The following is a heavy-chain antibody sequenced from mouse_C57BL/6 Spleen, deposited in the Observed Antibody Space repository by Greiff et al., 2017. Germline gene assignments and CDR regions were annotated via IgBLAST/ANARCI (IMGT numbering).Heavy chain of an antibody. Sequence: QVQLKQSGAELVRPGTSVKVSCKASGYAFTNYLIEWVKQRPGQGLEWIGVINPGSGGTNSNEKFKGKATLTADKSSSTAYMQLSSLTSEDSAVYFCARCGSSPYWDFDVWGTGTTVTVSS. CDR2: INPGSGGT. CDR1: GYAFTNYL. J-gene: IGHJ1*03. V-gene: IGHV1-54*01. CDR3: ARCGSSPYWDFDV. D-gene: IGHD1-1*01.